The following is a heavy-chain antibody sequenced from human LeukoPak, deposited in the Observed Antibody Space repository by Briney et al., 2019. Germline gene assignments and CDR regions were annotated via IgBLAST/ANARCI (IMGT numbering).Heavy chain of an antibody. V-gene: IGHV3-21*01. CDR2: ISSSSSYI. J-gene: IGHJ4*02. CDR1: GFTFSSYS. D-gene: IGHD3-10*01. Sequence: GGSLRLSCAASGFTFSSYSMNWVRQAPGKGLEWVSSISSSSSYIYYADSVKGRFTISRDNAKNSLYLQMNSLRAEDTAVYYCATYYYGSGSYYFDYWGQGTLVTVSS. CDR3: ATYYYGSGSYYFDY.